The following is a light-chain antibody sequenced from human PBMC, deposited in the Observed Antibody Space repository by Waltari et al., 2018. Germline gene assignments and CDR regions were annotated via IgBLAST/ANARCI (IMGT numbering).Light chain of an antibody. CDR2: GAS. CDR1: QAISSW. V-gene: IGKV1-12*01. Sequence: DIQMTQSPSSVSASLGDTVPITCRASQAISSWLAWYQQKPGKAPELLIYGASTLQSGVPSRFSGSGSGTDFTLTINGLQPEDLATYFCQQADSFPYTFGQGTKLEIE. CDR3: QQADSFPYT. J-gene: IGKJ2*01.